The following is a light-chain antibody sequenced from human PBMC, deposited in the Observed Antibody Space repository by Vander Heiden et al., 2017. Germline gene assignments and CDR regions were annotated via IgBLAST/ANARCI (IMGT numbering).Light chain of an antibody. V-gene: IGLV2-14*03. Sequence: QSALTQPASVSGSPGQSITISCTGTSSDAGGYNYVSWYQQHPGKTPKFMIYDVSYRPSGVSHRFSGSKSGNTASLTISGLQAEDEADYYCCSYTSSSTFVFGTGTKVTVL. CDR2: DVS. CDR3: CSYTSSSTFV. CDR1: SSDAGGYNY. J-gene: IGLJ1*01.